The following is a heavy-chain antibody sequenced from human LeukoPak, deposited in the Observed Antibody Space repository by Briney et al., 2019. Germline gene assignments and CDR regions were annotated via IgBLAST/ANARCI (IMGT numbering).Heavy chain of an antibody. CDR1: GFTFSSYW. V-gene: IGHV3-30*03. CDR3: ARARDIVVVVAAPHWFDP. CDR2: ISYDGSNK. Sequence: PGGSLRLSCAASGFTFSSYWMSWVRQAPGKGLEWVAVISYDGSNKYYADSVKGRFTISRDNSKNTLYLQMNSLRAEDTAVYYCARARDIVVVVAAPHWFDPWGQGTLVTVSS. J-gene: IGHJ5*02. D-gene: IGHD2-15*01.